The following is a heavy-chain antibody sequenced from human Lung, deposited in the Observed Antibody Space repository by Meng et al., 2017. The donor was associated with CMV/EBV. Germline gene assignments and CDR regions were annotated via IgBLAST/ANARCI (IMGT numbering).Heavy chain of an antibody. Sequence: GESXKISCAASGFTFSNYDMHWVRQAPGKGLEWVSSIDISDDTYYLGAVRGRFTISRENAKKSLYLQMKSMIAGDTAVYYCARGRLYDSSSGYSHHDNFDLWXQGTMVTVSS. CDR3: ARGRLYDSSSGYSHHDNFDL. CDR1: GFTFSNYD. CDR2: IDISDDT. J-gene: IGHJ3*01. V-gene: IGHV3-13*01. D-gene: IGHD3-3*01.